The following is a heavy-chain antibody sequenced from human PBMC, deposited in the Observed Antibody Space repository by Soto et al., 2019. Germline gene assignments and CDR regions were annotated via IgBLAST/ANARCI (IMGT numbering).Heavy chain of an antibody. CDR1: RCSISGYY. CDR2: IYYSGST. Sequence: NPSETLSLTCTVSRCSISGYYWTWIRQPPGKGLEWIVYIYYSGSTNYNPSLKSRVTISVDTSKNQFSLELSSVTAADTAVYYCARGLGERKTSFDYWGQGTLVTVSS. D-gene: IGHD3-10*01. CDR3: ARGLGERKTSFDY. J-gene: IGHJ4*02. V-gene: IGHV4-59*01.